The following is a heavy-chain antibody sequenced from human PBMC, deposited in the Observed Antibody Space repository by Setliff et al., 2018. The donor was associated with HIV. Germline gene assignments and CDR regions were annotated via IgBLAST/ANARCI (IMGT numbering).Heavy chain of an antibody. V-gene: IGHV4-61*02. J-gene: IGHJ4*02. CDR1: GGSISSGSYY. CDR2: IYTSGST. D-gene: IGHD3-10*01. CDR3: ARGTMVRGVLDY. Sequence: SETLSLTCTVSGGSISSGSYYWSWIRQPAGKGLEWIGRIYTSGSTNYNPSLKSRVTISVDTSKNQFSLKLSSVTAADTAVYYCARGTMVRGVLDYWGQGTLVTVSS.